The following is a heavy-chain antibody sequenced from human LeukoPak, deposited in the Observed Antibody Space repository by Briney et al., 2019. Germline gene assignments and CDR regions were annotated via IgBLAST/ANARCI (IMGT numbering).Heavy chain of an antibody. J-gene: IGHJ5*02. D-gene: IGHD5-18*01. CDR3: ARGTDSYGSSYNWFDH. V-gene: IGHV4-34*01. Sequence: SETLSLTCAVYGGSLSGYDWSWIRQPPGKGLEWIGEIDHSGSTNYNPSLKSRVTISVDTSKNQFSLKLSSVTAADTAVYYCARGTDSYGSSYNWFDHWGQGTLATVSS. CDR2: IDHSGST. CDR1: GGSLSGYD.